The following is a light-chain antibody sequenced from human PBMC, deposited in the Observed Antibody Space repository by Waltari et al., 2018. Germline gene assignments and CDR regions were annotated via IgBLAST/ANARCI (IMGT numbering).Light chain of an antibody. Sequence: QSALTQPASVSGSPGPSITISCTGTSSDAGGYNYVSCYQQHPGKAPKLMIYEVSNRPSGVSNRFSGSKSGNTASLTISGLQAEDEADYYCSSYTSSSTLRVFGGGTKLTVL. J-gene: IGLJ2*01. CDR2: EVS. V-gene: IGLV2-14*01. CDR3: SSYTSSSTLRV. CDR1: SSDAGGYNY.